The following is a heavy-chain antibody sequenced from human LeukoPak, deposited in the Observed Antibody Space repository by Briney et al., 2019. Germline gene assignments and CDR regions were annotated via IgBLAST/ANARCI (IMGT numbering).Heavy chain of an antibody. J-gene: IGHJ6*03. V-gene: IGHV1-69*01. CDR3: ARMFGSYCSSTSCYGDYYYYYMDV. CDR1: GGTFSSYA. D-gene: IGHD2-2*01. Sequence: SVKVSCKASGGTFSSYAISWVRQAPGQGLEWMGGIIPIFGTANYARKFQGRVTITADESTSTAYMELSSLRSEDTAVYYCARMFGSYCSSTSCYGDYYYYYMDVWGKGTTVTVSS. CDR2: IIPIFGTA.